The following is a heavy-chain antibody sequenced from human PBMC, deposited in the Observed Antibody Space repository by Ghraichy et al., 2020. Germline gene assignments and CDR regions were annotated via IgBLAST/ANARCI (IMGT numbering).Heavy chain of an antibody. V-gene: IGHV3-23*01. CDR1: GFTFSGYA. D-gene: IGHD2-2*01. J-gene: IGHJ4*02. Sequence: GESLNISCAASGFTFSGYAMSWVRQAPGKGLEWVSGISGSGGSTYYADSVKGRFTISRDDSKNMLSLQMNSLRADDAAVYYCAKGGVVSSVDNWGQGTLVTVSS. CDR3: AKGGVVSSVDN. CDR2: ISGSGGST.